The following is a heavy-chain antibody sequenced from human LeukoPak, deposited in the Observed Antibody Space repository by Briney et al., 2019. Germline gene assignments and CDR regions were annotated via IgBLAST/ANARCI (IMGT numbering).Heavy chain of an antibody. CDR1: GGSISSGGYY. J-gene: IGHJ3*01. D-gene: IGHD3-10*01. CDR2: IYHSGST. CDR3: ARSYYDAFDF. Sequence: SETLSLTYTVSGGSISSGGYYWSWIRQPPGKGLEWIGYIYHSGSTYYNPSLKSRVTISVDTSKNQFSLKLSSVTAADTAGYYCARSYYDAFDFWGQGTMVTVSS. V-gene: IGHV4-30-2*01.